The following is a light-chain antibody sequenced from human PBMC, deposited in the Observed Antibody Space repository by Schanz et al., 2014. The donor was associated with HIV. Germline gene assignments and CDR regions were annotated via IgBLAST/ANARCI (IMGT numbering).Light chain of an antibody. J-gene: IGKJ1*01. CDR2: KAS. CDR3: QQYNSYSPWT. V-gene: IGKV1-5*03. CDR1: QNLNHW. Sequence: DIQMTQSPSTLSASVGDRVTITCRASQNLNHWLAWYQQKPGKAPKVLIYKASSLESGVPSRFSGSGSGTEFTLTISSLQPDDVATYYCQQYNSYSPWTFGQGTKVEIK.